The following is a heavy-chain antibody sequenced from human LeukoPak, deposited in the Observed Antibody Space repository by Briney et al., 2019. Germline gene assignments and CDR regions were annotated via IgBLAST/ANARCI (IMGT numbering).Heavy chain of an antibody. J-gene: IGHJ4*02. CDR3: ARGNWDSSGWYYDY. CDR1: GGTFSSYA. V-gene: IGHV1-69*13. Sequence: SVKVSCKASGGTFSSYAISWVRQAPGQGLEWMGRIISIFGTANYAQKFQGRVTITPDESTNTAYMELSSLRSEDTAVYYCARGNWDSSGWYYDYWGQGTLVTVSS. CDR2: IISIFGTA. D-gene: IGHD6-19*01.